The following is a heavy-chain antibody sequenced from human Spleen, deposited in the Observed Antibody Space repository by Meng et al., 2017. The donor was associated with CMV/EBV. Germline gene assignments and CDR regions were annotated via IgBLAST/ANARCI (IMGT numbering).Heavy chain of an antibody. CDR3: AREVTMLDTVDI. CDR1: GFSFSSYW. J-gene: IGHJ3*02. D-gene: IGHD3-10*02. V-gene: IGHV3-7*01. CDR2: IKQDGSEE. Sequence: GGSLRLSCAASGFSFSSYWMHWVRQAPGKGLEWVANIKQDGSEEYYVDSVRGRFTISRDNAKNSLYLQMNSLRAEDTAVYYCAREVTMLDTVDIWGQGTMVTVSS.